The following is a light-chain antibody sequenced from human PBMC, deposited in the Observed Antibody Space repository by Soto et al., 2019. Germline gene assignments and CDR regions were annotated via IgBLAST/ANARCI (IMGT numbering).Light chain of an antibody. J-gene: IGLJ1*01. Sequence: QSALTQPASVSGSPGQSITISCTGISSDVGGYNYVSWYQQHPGKAPKLMIYEVSNRPSGVSNRFSGSKSGDTASLTISGLQAEDEADYYCSSYTSTNTLAVFGTGTKLTVL. CDR1: SSDVGGYNY. CDR2: EVS. V-gene: IGLV2-14*01. CDR3: SSYTSTNTLAV.